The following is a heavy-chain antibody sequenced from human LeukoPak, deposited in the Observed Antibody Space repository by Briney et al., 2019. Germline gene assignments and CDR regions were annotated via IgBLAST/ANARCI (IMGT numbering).Heavy chain of an antibody. V-gene: IGHV4-34*01. CDR3: ARVRRDGYNFRSKSWFDP. CDR2: INHSGST. J-gene: IGHJ5*02. CDR1: GGSFSGYY. Sequence: SETLSLTCAVYGGSFSGYYWSWIRQPPGKGLEWIGEINHSGSTNYNPSLKSRVTISVDTSKNQFSPKLSSVTAADTAVYYCARVRRDGYNFRSKSWFDPWGQGTLVTVSS. D-gene: IGHD5-24*01.